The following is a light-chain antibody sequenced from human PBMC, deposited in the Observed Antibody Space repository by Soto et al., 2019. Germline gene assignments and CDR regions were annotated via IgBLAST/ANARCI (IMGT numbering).Light chain of an antibody. CDR3: QQSNSAWT. CDR1: QSISSF. J-gene: IGKJ1*01. CDR2: GAS. Sequence: DIQMTQSPSSLSASVGDRVTLTCRASQSISSFLNWYQQKPGKAPKVLIYGASSLQTGVPSRFSGSGSGTDVTLTISSLQPEDSATYYCQQSNSAWTFGQGTKVEI. V-gene: IGKV1-39*01.